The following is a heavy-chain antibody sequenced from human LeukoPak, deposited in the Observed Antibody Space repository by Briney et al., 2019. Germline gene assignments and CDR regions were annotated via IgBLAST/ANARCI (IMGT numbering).Heavy chain of an antibody. Sequence: GGSLRLSCAASGFTFSSYAMSWVRQAPGKGLEWVSAISGSGGSTYYADSVKGRFTISRDNSKNTLYLQMNSLRAEDTAVYYCAKGGSHYYDSSSYFYWGQGTLVTVSS. D-gene: IGHD3-22*01. CDR2: ISGSGGST. J-gene: IGHJ4*02. CDR1: GFTFSSYA. V-gene: IGHV3-23*01. CDR3: AKGGSHYYDSSSYFY.